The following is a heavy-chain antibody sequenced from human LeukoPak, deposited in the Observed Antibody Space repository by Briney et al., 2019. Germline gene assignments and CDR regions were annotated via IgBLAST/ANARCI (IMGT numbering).Heavy chain of an antibody. J-gene: IGHJ4*02. CDR2: IYHSGST. V-gene: IGHV4-38-2*02. Sequence: SETLSLTCSVSGYSSSSGYYWGWIRQPPGKGLEWIGSIYHSGSTYHNLSLKTRVTLSVDTSKNQFSLKLSSVTAADAAVYYCARLRGYSGYDYWGNCLDYWGQGTLVTVSS. CDR1: GYSSSSGYY. CDR3: ARLRGYSGYDYWGNCLDY. D-gene: IGHD5-12*01.